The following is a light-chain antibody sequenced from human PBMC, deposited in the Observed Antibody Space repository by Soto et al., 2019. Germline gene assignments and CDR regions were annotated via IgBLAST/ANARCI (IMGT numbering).Light chain of an antibody. CDR1: SSNIGSNY. CDR2: SNN. Sequence: QSVLTQPPSASGTPGQRVTISCSGSSSNIGSNYVYWYQQLPGTAPKLLIYSNNQRPSGVPDRFSGSKSGTSASLAISWLRSEDEADYYCAAWDYSLSGPKVFGGGTKLTVL. CDR3: AAWDYSLSGPKV. J-gene: IGLJ2*01. V-gene: IGLV1-47*02.